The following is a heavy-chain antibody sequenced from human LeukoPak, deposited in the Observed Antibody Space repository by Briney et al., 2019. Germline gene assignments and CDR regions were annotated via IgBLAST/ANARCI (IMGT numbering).Heavy chain of an antibody. Sequence: ASVKVSCKASGGTFSSYVFSWVRQAPGQGLEWMGGIVPMFDITNYAQKFQGRVTITADKSTSTAYMELSSLKSEDTAVYYCATEFTGGYNSSWNPPFDYWGQGTLVTVSS. CDR1: GGTFSSYV. CDR2: IVPMFDIT. J-gene: IGHJ4*02. CDR3: ATEFTGGYNSSWNPPFDY. D-gene: IGHD6-13*01. V-gene: IGHV1-69*17.